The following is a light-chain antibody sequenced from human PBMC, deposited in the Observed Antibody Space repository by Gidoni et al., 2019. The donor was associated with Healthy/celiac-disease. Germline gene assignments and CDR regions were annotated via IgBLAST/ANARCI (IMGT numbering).Light chain of an antibody. Sequence: DIGLTQSPATLSLSPGERATLSCRASQSVSSYLAWYQQKPGQAPRLLIYDASNRAPGIPARFSGSGSGTDFTLTISSREPEDFAVYYCQQRSNWPPWTFGQGTKVEIK. J-gene: IGKJ1*01. CDR1: QSVSSY. CDR3: QQRSNWPPWT. V-gene: IGKV3-11*01. CDR2: DAS.